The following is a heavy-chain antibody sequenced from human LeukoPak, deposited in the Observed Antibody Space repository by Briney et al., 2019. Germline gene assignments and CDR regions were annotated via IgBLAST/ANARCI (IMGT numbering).Heavy chain of an antibody. CDR1: GVSISSGSNY. J-gene: IGHJ3*02. D-gene: IGHD3-10*01. CDR2: IYSSGST. Sequence: SETLSLTCRVSGVSISSGSNYCGWIRQPPGKTLEWIGSIYSSGSTYYNPSLKSRVIILFDTAKNHFSLNLSSVTAADTAVYYCARSDGYGLIGIWGQGTMVTVSS. CDR3: ARSDGYGLIGI. V-gene: IGHV4-39*07.